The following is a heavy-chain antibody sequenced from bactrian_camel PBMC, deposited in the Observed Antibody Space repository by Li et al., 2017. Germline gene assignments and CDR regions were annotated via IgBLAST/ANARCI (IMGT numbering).Heavy chain of an antibody. J-gene: IGHJ6*01. Sequence: HVQLVESGGGSVQAGGSLKISCAASGFTFSNHAMNWVRQAPGKGLEWISMLVSEETTYYADSVKGRFTISRDSAKNTLYLQLNNLKTEDTAMYYCANRGLTTVTVDSSWGQGTQVTVS. CDR1: GFTFSNHA. CDR2: LVSEETT. D-gene: IGHD5*01. V-gene: IGHV3S6*01. CDR3: ANRGLTTVTVDSS.